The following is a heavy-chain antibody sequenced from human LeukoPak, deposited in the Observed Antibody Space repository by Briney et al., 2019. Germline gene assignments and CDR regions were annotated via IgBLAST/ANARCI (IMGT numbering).Heavy chain of an antibody. CDR2: IWYDGSNK. V-gene: IGHV3-33*01. CDR3: ARGYCGGDCTPQH. CDR1: GFSFSSYG. D-gene: IGHD2-21*02. Sequence: GRSLRLSCAASGFSFSSYGMHWVRQAPGKGLEWVAVIWYDGSNKFYADSVKGRFTISRDNSKNTLYLQINSLRAEDTAVYYCARGYCGGDCTPQHWGQGTLVTVSS. J-gene: IGHJ1*01.